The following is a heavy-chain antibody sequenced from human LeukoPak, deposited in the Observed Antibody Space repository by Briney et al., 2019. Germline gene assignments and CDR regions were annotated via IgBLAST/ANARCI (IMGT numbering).Heavy chain of an antibody. D-gene: IGHD2-8*01. J-gene: IGHJ4*02. CDR1: GFTVSSSY. Sequence: GGSLRLSCAAPGFTVSSSYMSWVRQAPGKGLEWVSVIYTGGSTYYADSVKGRFTISRDNSKNTLYLQMNSLRAEDTAMYYCARGPSSNGYWNYWGQGTLVTVSS. CDR2: IYTGGST. V-gene: IGHV3-53*01. CDR3: ARGPSSNGYWNY.